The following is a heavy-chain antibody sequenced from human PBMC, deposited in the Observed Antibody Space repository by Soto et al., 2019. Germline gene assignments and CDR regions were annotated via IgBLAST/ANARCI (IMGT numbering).Heavy chain of an antibody. J-gene: IGHJ5*02. Sequence: ASVKVSCKVSGYTLTELSMHWVRQAPGKGLEWMEGFDPEDGETIYAQKFQGRVTMTEDTSTDTAYMELSSLRSEDTAVYYCATVRYYYDSSGYQVYRWFDPWGQGTLVTVSS. V-gene: IGHV1-24*01. CDR2: FDPEDGET. CDR3: ATVRYYYDSSGYQVYRWFDP. CDR1: GYTLTELS. D-gene: IGHD3-22*01.